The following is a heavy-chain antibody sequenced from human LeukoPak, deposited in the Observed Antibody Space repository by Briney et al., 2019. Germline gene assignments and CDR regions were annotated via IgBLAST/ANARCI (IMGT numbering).Heavy chain of an antibody. Sequence: GRSLRLSCAASGFTFSSYGMHWVRQAPGKGLEWVAVIWYDGSNKYYADSVKGRFTISRDNSKNTLYLQMNSLRAEDTAIYYCAKEGGVGTMQFDYWGQGTLVTVSS. CDR3: AKEGGVGTMQFDY. J-gene: IGHJ4*02. D-gene: IGHD5-12*01. CDR1: GFTFSSYG. CDR2: IWYDGSNK. V-gene: IGHV3-33*06.